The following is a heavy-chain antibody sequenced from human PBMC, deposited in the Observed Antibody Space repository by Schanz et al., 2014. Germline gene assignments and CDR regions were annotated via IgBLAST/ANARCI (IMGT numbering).Heavy chain of an antibody. D-gene: IGHD2-21*01. CDR2: VHPGGST. CDR3: AKNQYDEVDLSSFYFDF. J-gene: IGHJ4*02. Sequence: EVKLVESGGGLVQPGGSLRLSCAVSGFIVRSNYMTWVRQAPGKGLECVSFVHPGGSTYYPDSVKGRFTISRDSSKNTLYLQMNSLRPEDTAIYYCAKNQYDEVDLSSFYFDFWGQGTLVTVSS. V-gene: IGHV3-66*01. CDR1: GFIVRSNY.